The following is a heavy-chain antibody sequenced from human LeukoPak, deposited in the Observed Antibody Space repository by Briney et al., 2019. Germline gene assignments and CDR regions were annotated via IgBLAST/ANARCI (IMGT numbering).Heavy chain of an antibody. CDR2: ISYDGASK. Sequence: GGSLRLSCAASGFTFSSYSMNWVRQAPGQGLEWLTVISYDGASKYYADSVKGRFTISRDNSKNTVYLQMNSLRAEDTAVYYCTRDWRYCSSTSCLSEIDHWGQGTLVTVSS. V-gene: IGHV3-30*03. D-gene: IGHD2-2*01. CDR1: GFTFSSYS. CDR3: TRDWRYCSSTSCLSEIDH. J-gene: IGHJ4*02.